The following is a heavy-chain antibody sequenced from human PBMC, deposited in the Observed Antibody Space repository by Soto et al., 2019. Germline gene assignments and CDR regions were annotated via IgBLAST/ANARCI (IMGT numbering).Heavy chain of an antibody. V-gene: IGHV3-30*18. J-gene: IGHJ4*02. CDR1: GFAFSRDG. D-gene: IGHD2-2*01. CDR3: AKPKGADMPCDS. Sequence: QVQLVESGGGVVQPGKSLRLSCAAAGFAFSRDGMHWVRQAPGKGLEWVAVISFDGSDKYYADSVKGRFTISRDNSKNTVDLQMNSLRPEDTALYYCAKPKGADMPCDSWGQGTLVTVSS. CDR2: ISFDGSDK.